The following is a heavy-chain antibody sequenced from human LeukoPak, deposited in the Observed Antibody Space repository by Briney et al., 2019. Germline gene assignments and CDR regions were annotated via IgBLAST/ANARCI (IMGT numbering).Heavy chain of an antibody. V-gene: IGHV4-39*01. CDR3: ARTRGSPRAFDI. Sequence: SETQSLTCTVSGGPISSSSYYWGWIPQPPGKGRQWIGSIYYSGSTYYTPSLKSRVTISVDTSKNQFSLKLSSVTAADTAVYYCARTRGSPRAFDIWGQGTMVTVSS. CDR2: IYYSGST. CDR1: GGPISSSSYY. J-gene: IGHJ3*02.